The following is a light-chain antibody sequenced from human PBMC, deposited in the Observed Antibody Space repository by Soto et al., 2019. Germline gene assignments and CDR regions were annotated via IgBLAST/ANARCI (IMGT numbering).Light chain of an antibody. V-gene: IGKV4-1*01. Sequence: DLVMTQSPDSLAVSLGERATISCRSSQAIFRDSSGRHLLAWYQQKPGQTPKLLIYWASTRESGVPDRFSGRGSGTDFTLSISSRQAEDVAVYYCQHFYNPPLFTFGQGTKLEI. CDR1: QAIFRDSSGRHL. J-gene: IGKJ2*01. CDR2: WAS. CDR3: QHFYNPPLFT.